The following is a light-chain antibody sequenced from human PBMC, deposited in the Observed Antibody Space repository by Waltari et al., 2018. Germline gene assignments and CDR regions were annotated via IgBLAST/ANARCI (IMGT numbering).Light chain of an antibody. CDR2: DAS. Sequence: IQMTQSPSALAAYVGDRVHIPCRASQGIRNYLAWSQQKPGKAPKYLIYDASSLQSGVSSKFSGSGFGTDFTRTITSLQPEDFATYYCQQYHRFPITFGQGTRLEIK. V-gene: IGKV1-16*02. CDR1: QGIRNY. CDR3: QQYHRFPIT. J-gene: IGKJ5*01.